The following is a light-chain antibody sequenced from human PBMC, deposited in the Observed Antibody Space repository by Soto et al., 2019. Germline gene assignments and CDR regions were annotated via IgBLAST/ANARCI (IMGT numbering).Light chain of an antibody. V-gene: IGKV1-5*01. CDR3: QQYNSYWGYT. J-gene: IGKJ2*01. Sequence: DIQMTQSPSTLSASVGDRVTITCRASQSISRWLAWYQQEPGKAPKFLIFDASSLQSGVPSRFSGSGAGTEFTLTISSLQPDDFATYYCQQYNSYWGYTVGQGTKLEIK. CDR2: DAS. CDR1: QSISRW.